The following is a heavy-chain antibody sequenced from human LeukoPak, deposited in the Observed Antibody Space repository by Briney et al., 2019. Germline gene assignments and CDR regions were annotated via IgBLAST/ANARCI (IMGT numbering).Heavy chain of an antibody. CDR3: ARDPIYSKYFDY. CDR2: IYYSGST. V-gene: IGHV4-31*03. J-gene: IGHJ4*02. CDR1: GGSISSGGYY. Sequence: SETLSLTCTVSGGSISSGGYYWSWIRQHPGTGLEWIGYIYYSGSTYYNPSLKSRVTISVDTSKNQFSLKLSSVTAADRAVYYCARDPIYSKYFDYWGQGTLVTVSS. D-gene: IGHD4-11*01.